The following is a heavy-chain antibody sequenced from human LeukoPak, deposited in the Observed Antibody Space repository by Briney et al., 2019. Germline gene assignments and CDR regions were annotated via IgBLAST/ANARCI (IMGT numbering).Heavy chain of an antibody. J-gene: IGHJ6*03. CDR2: INPSGGST. V-gene: IGHV1-46*01. Sequence: ASVKVSCKASGYTFTSYYMHWVRQAPGQGLEWMGIINPSGGSTSYAQKFQGRVTMTRDTSTSTVYMELSSLRSEDTAVYYCARDCTIRPYYYYYMDVWGKGTTVTVSS. CDR3: ARDCTIRPYYYYYMDV. D-gene: IGHD3-3*02. CDR1: GYTFTSYY.